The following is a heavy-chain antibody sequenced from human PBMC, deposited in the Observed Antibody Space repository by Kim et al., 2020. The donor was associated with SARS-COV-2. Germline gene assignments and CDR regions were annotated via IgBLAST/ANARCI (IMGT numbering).Heavy chain of an antibody. CDR1: GFTFSSYA. Sequence: GGSLRLSCAASGFTFSSYAMHWVRQAPGKGLEWVAVIWYDGSNKYYADSVKGRFTISRDNSKNTLYLQMNSLRAEDTAVYYCAKDVVGATAIDYWGQGTLVTVSS. D-gene: IGHD1-26*01. CDR2: IWYDGSNK. CDR3: AKDVVGATAIDY. J-gene: IGHJ4*02. V-gene: IGHV3-33*06.